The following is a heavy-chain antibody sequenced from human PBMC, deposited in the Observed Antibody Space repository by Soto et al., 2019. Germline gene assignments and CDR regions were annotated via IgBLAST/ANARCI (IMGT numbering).Heavy chain of an antibody. CDR3: ANGECSGYACFDY. V-gene: IGHV3-21*01. CDR2: ISSSSSYI. D-gene: IGHD5-12*01. J-gene: IGHJ4*02. Sequence: EVQLVESGGGLVKPGGSLRLSCAASGFTFSSYSMNWVRQAPGKGLEWVSSISSSSSYIYYADSVKGRFTISRDNAKNSLYLQMNSLRAEDTAVYYCANGECSGYACFDYWGQGTLVTVSS. CDR1: GFTFSSYS.